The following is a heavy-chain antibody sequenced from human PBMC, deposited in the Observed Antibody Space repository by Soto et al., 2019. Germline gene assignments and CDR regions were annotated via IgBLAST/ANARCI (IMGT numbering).Heavy chain of an antibody. CDR1: GYSISSSNW. Sequence: SETLSLTCAVSGYSISSSNWWGWIRQPPGKGLGWIGYIYYSGTTYYNPSLKSRVTMSVDTSKNQFSLKLTSVTAVDTAVYYCARRYGDGFDIWGQGTIVTVSS. CDR3: ARRYGDGFDI. D-gene: IGHD1-20*01. J-gene: IGHJ3*02. CDR2: IYYSGTT. V-gene: IGHV4-28*01.